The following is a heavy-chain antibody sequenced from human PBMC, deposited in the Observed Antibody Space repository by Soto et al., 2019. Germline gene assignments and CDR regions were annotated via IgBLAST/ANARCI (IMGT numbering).Heavy chain of an antibody. Sequence: PSETLSLTCTVSGDSISSGGYYWSWIRQLPGKDLECIGYVYYTGSTYYNPFLNSGVTISVATTKNEFSLWMTAMTAADTAVYFCARLIWAYTDYWLDAWGQGTVVTVSS. J-gene: IGHJ5*02. V-gene: IGHV4-31*03. CDR2: VYYTGST. D-gene: IGHD3-10*01. CDR3: ARLIWAYTDYWLDA. CDR1: GDSISSGGYY.